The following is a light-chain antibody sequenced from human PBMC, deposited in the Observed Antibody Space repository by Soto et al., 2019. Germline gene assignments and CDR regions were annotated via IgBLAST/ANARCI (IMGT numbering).Light chain of an antibody. J-gene: IGLJ2*01. CDR3: SSHTSSSTLE. CDR2: DVS. Sequence: QSALTQPASVSGSPGQSITISCTGTSSDVGGYNYVSWYQQHPGKAPKLMIYDVSNRPSGVSNRFSGSKSGNTASLTISGLQAEDEADYYCSSHTSSSTLEFGGGTKLTLL. CDR1: SSDVGGYNY. V-gene: IGLV2-14*01.